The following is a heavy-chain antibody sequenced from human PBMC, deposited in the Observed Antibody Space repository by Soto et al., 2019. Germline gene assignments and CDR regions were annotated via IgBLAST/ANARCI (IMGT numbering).Heavy chain of an antibody. J-gene: IGHJ3*02. CDR3: AIAHWGQRRVRDALDI. D-gene: IGHD6-13*01. Sequence: SETLYLTCAVSGGSISSSNWWSWVRQPPGKGLEWIGEIYHSGSTNYNPSLKSRVTISVDKSKNQFSLKLSSVTAGDTAVYYCAIAHWGQRRVRDALDILGPGTMGT. CDR1: GGSISSSNW. CDR2: IYHSGST. V-gene: IGHV4-4*02.